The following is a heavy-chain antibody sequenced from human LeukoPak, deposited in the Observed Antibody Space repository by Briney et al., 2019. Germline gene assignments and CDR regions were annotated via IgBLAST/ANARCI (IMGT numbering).Heavy chain of an antibody. CDR3: ATPHDYGGDWYFDL. V-gene: IGHV1-69-2*01. CDR2: VDPEDGET. D-gene: IGHD4-23*01. J-gene: IGHJ2*01. CDR1: GGTFSSYA. Sequence: ASVKVSCKASGGTFSSYAISWVRQAPGKGLEWMGRVDPEDGETIYAEKFQGRVTITADTSTDTAYMELSSLRSEDTAVYYCATPHDYGGDWYFDLWGRGTLVTVSS.